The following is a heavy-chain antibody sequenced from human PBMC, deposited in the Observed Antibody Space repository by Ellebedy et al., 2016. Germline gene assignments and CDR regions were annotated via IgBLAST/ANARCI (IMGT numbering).Heavy chain of an antibody. CDR3: ARGRDYSGNSGFSDY. D-gene: IGHD4-23*01. J-gene: IGHJ4*02. Sequence: SETLSLXCTVSNGHLTNYYYSWIRQSPGKGLEWIGESNQSGNTNYNPSLKSRVTVSVDTSKNQFSLKVISVTAADTAVYYCARGRDYSGNSGFSDYWGQGTLVTVSS. CDR1: NGHLTNYY. CDR2: SNQSGNT. V-gene: IGHV4-34*01.